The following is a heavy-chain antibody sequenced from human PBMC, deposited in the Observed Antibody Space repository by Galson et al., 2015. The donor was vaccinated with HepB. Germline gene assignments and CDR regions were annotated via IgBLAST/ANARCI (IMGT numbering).Heavy chain of an antibody. J-gene: IGHJ6*02. CDR1: GFTFSSYA. D-gene: IGHD1-26*01. Sequence: SLRLSCAPSGFTFSSYAMSWVRQAPGKGLEWVSAISGSGGSTYYADSVKGRFTISRDNSKNTLYLQMNSLRAEDTAIYYCAKVMSGRYNANNYYYGMDVWGQGTTATVS. CDR3: AKVMSGRYNANNYYYGMDV. CDR2: ISGSGGST. V-gene: IGHV3-23*01.